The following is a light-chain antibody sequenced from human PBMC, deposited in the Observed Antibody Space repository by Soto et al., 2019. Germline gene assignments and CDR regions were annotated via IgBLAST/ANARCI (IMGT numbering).Light chain of an antibody. CDR1: QSISDY. J-gene: IGKJ4*01. CDR2: DAS. V-gene: IGKV1-5*01. CDR3: QQYNGFSVT. Sequence: DILMTQSPSTLSASVGDRVTITCRASQSISDYLAWYQQKPGKAPNLLIYDASNLDSGVPSRFSGSGSGTEFTLTISSLQPDDFATYYCQQYNGFSVTFGGGTKVENK.